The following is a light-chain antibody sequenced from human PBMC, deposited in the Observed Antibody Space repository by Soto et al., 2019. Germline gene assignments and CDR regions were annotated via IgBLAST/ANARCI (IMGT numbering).Light chain of an antibody. CDR1: QGISNY. CDR2: AAS. Sequence: DIQRTQSPSSLSASVGDRVTITCRASQGISNYLAWYQQKPGKGPKFLIYAASTLQSGVPSRFSGSGSGTDFSITIPSLQPEDVATYYCQKYNRAPWTFGQGTKVEIK. CDR3: QKYNRAPWT. J-gene: IGKJ1*01. V-gene: IGKV1-27*01.